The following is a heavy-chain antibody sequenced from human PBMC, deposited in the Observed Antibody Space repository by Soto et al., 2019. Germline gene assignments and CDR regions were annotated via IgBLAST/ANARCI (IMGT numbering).Heavy chain of an antibody. V-gene: IGHV4-30-4*01. CDR2: IYYSGST. J-gene: IGHJ6*02. CDR1: GGSISSGDYY. CDR3: ARDEGTIFGVAYYGMDV. Sequence: LSLTCTVSGGSISSGDYYWSWIRQPPGKGLEWIGYIYYSGSTYYNPSLKSRVTISVDTSKNQFSLKLSSVTAADTAVYYCARDEGTIFGVAYYGMDVRGQGTTVTVSS. D-gene: IGHD3-3*01.